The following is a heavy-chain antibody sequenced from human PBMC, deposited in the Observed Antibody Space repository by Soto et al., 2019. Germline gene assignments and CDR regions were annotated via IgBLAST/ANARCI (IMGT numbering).Heavy chain of an antibody. V-gene: IGHV1-18*01. CDR3: ASEGSAPYYYYGMDV. D-gene: IGHD6-19*01. Sequence: QVQLEQSGAEVKKPGDSMKVSCKASGYTFTTYGISWVRQAPGQGLEWMGWINGYNGNTDYPQKLQGRVTMTTDTSXXTAYMALRSLRSDDTAVYYCASEGSAPYYYYGMDVWGQGTTVTVSS. CDR1: GYTFTTYG. J-gene: IGHJ6*02. CDR2: INGYNGNT.